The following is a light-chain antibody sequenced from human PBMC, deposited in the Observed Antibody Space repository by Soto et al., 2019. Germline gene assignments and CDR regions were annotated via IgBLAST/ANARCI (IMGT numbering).Light chain of an antibody. V-gene: IGLV2-14*01. Sequence: QCALTRPASVSRTPGRSITISCTGTNSDVGGYNYVSWYQQHPGKAPKLMIYDVSNRPSGVSNRFSGSKSGNTASLTISGLQAEDEADYYCSTYASSSPPHHVVGT. CDR1: NSDVGGYNY. CDR3: STYASSSPPHHV. CDR2: DVS. J-gene: IGLJ1*01.